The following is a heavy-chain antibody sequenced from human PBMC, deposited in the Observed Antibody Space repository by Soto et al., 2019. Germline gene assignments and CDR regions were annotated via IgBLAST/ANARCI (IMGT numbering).Heavy chain of an antibody. CDR3: AREGPLSGDAFDI. CDR2: VSHSGST. J-gene: IGHJ3*02. Sequence: SETLSLTCTVSGGSIFSHLWSWIRQPPGEGLEWIGYVSHSGSTTHNPSLKSRVTISLDTSQNQVSLQLRSVTAADTAVYYCAREGPLSGDAFDIWGRGTKVTVSS. CDR1: GGSIFSHL. D-gene: IGHD3-16*01. V-gene: IGHV4-59*11.